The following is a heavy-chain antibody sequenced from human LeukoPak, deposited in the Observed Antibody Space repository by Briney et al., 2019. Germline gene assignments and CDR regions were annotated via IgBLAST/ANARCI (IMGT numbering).Heavy chain of an antibody. CDR3: ARHNRRFGELLPNWFDP. Sequence: SQTLSLTCTVSGGSISSYYWGWIRQPPGKGLEWIGSIYYSGSTYYNPSLKSRFTISVDTSKNQFSLKLSSVTAADTAVYYCARHNRRFGELLPNWFDPWGQGTLVTVSS. D-gene: IGHD3-10*01. CDR2: IYYSGST. V-gene: IGHV4-39*01. J-gene: IGHJ5*02. CDR1: GGSISSYY.